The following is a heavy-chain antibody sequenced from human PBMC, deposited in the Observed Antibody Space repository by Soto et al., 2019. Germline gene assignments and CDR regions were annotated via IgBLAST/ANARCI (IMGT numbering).Heavy chain of an antibody. V-gene: IGHV1-58*02. D-gene: IGHD2-15*01. CDR2: IVVGSGNT. J-gene: IGHJ4*02. CDR3: AAVKRCSGGSCYDDY. CDR1: GFTFTSSA. Sequence: VKVSCKASGFTFTSSAMQWVRQARGQRLEWIGWIVVGSGNTNYAQKFQERVTITRDMSTSTAYMELSSLRSEDTAVYYCAAVKRCSGGSCYDDYWGQGTLVTVSS.